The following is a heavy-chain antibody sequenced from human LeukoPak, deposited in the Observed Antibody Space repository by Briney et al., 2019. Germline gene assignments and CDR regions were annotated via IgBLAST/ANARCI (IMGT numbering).Heavy chain of an antibody. Sequence: SVKVSCKASGGTFSSYAISWVRQAPGQGLEWMGRIIPILGIANYAQKFQGRVTITADKSTSTAYMELSSLRSEDTAVYYCARASGWYGERGYFDYWGQGTLVTVSS. J-gene: IGHJ4*02. D-gene: IGHD6-19*01. CDR1: GGTFSSYA. CDR2: IIPILGIA. CDR3: ARASGWYGERGYFDY. V-gene: IGHV1-69*04.